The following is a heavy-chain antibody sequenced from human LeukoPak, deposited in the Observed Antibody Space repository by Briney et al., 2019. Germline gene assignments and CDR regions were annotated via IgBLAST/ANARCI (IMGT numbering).Heavy chain of an antibody. Sequence: PSQTLSLTCTVSGGSISRGSYYWSWIRQPTGKGLEWIGRIYTSGSTNYNPSLKSRVTISVDTSKNQFSLKLSSVTAADTAVYYCAREMDYDFWSGYYVDWFDPWGQGTLVTVSS. D-gene: IGHD3-3*01. CDR1: GGSISRGSYY. V-gene: IGHV4-61*02. CDR3: AREMDYDFWSGYYVDWFDP. CDR2: IYTSGST. J-gene: IGHJ5*02.